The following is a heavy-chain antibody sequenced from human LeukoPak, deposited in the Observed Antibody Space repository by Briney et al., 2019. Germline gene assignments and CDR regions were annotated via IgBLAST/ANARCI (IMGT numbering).Heavy chain of an antibody. CDR1: GASISSYY. CDR2: IYYSGSI. V-gene: IGHV4-59*01. CDR3: ARESPSGYYNRPIDY. Sequence: PSETLSLTCTVSGASISSYYWSWIRQPPGKGLEWIGDIYYSGSIRYNPSLKSRVTMSVDTSKNQFSLKLGSVTAADTAIYYCARESPSGYYNRPIDYWGQGTLVTVSS. J-gene: IGHJ4*02. D-gene: IGHD3-22*01.